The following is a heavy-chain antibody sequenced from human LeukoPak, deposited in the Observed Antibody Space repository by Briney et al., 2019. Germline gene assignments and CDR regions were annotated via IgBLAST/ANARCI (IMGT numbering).Heavy chain of an antibody. Sequence: PSETLSLTCTVSGGSISSYYWSWIRQPPGKGLEWIGEINHSGSTNYNPSLKSRVTISVDTSKNQFSLKLSSVTAADTAVYYCARSVVVPAASPRNDAFDIWGQGTMVTVSS. J-gene: IGHJ3*02. D-gene: IGHD2-2*01. CDR3: ARSVVVPAASPRNDAFDI. V-gene: IGHV4-34*01. CDR1: GGSISSYY. CDR2: INHSGST.